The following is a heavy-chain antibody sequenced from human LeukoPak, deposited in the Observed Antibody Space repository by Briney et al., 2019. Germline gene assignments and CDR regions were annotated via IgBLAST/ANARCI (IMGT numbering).Heavy chain of an antibody. CDR3: ARDGGWELLGYDAFDI. V-gene: IGHV4-4*02. J-gene: IGHJ3*02. CDR1: GFTFSSYW. D-gene: IGHD1-26*01. CDR2: IYHSGSP. Sequence: NPGGSLRLSCAASGFTFSSYWMSWVRQPPGKGLEWIGEIYHSGSPNYNPSLKSRVTISVDTSKNQFSLKLSSVTAADTAVYYCARDGGWELLGYDAFDIWGQGTMVTVSS.